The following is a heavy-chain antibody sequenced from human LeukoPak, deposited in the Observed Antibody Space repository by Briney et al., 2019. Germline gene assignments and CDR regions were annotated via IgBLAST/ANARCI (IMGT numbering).Heavy chain of an antibody. Sequence: GRSLRLSCAASGFTFSSYAMSWVRQAPGKGLDWVSAISGNGDTTYYADSVKGRFTISRDNSQNTLSLQMNSLRADDTAIYYRAKEPSSWGQGTLVTVSS. CDR3: AKEPSS. D-gene: IGHD2-2*01. CDR1: GFTFSSYA. V-gene: IGHV3-23*01. J-gene: IGHJ4*02. CDR2: ISGNGDTT.